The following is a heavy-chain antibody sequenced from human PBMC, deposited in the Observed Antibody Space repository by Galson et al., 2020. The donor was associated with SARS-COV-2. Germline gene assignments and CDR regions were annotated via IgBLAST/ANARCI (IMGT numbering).Heavy chain of an antibody. Sequence: TGGSLRLSCAASGFTIYCNYINWVRQAPGKGLEWVSIIHAYSAANTYYADSVRGRFTISRHNSENTVYLQMNSLRVEDTAVYYCARGVGGMDVWGQGTTVTVSS. V-gene: IGHV3-53*04. CDR3: ARGVGGMDV. CDR1: GFTIYCNY. D-gene: IGHD3-10*01. CDR2: IHAYSAANT. J-gene: IGHJ6*02.